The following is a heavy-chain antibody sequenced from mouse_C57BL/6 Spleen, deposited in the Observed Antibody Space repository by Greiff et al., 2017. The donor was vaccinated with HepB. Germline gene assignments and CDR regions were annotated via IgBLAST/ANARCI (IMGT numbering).Heavy chain of an antibody. J-gene: IGHJ4*01. CDR2: IYPGSGST. CDR1: GYTFTSYW. Sequence: QVQLQQPGAELVKPGASVKMSCKASGYTFTSYWITWVKQRPGQGLEWIGDIYPGSGSTNYNEKFKSKATLTVDTSSSTAYMQLSSLTSEDSAVYYCARSYDYGSTYYAMDYWGQGTSVTVSS. D-gene: IGHD1-1*01. CDR3: ARSYDYGSTYYAMDY. V-gene: IGHV1-55*01.